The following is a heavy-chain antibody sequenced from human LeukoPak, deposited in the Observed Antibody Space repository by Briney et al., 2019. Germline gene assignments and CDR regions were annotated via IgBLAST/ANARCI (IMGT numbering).Heavy chain of an antibody. V-gene: IGHV4-59*01. Sequence: SETLSLTCIVSGDSISTYHWNWIRKPTGKGLEWIAYMKSTGNSKYNPSVKSRATMSVDTSKNQLVLNLSSVTAADTAVYYCARRGRNSSGWQDYLWGQGTLVTVSS. CDR2: MKSTGNS. CDR3: ARRGRNSSGWQDYL. CDR1: GDSISTYH. D-gene: IGHD6-25*01. J-gene: IGHJ4*02.